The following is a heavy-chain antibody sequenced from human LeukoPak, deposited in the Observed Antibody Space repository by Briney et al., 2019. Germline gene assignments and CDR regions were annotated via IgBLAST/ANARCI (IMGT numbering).Heavy chain of an antibody. CDR1: GFTFSSYG. J-gene: IGHJ4*02. D-gene: IGHD3-16*02. V-gene: IGHV3-30*18. Sequence: PGGSLRLSCAASGFTFSSYGMHWVRQAPGTGLEWVAVISYDGSNKYYADSVKGRFTISRDNSKNTLYLQMNSLRAEDTAVYYCAKEGDDYVWGSYRYPDYWGQGTLVTVSS. CDR2: ISYDGSNK. CDR3: AKEGDDYVWGSYRYPDY.